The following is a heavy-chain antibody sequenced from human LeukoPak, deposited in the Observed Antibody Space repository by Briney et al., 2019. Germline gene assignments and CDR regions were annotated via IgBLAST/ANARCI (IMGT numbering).Heavy chain of an antibody. Sequence: GGSLRLSCAASGFTFSSYGMHWVRQAPGKGLEWVAFIRYDGSNKYYADSVKGRFTISRDNSKNTLYLQMNSLRAEDTAVYYCAKDRERTLTIWKTHWGQGTLVTVSS. J-gene: IGHJ4*02. D-gene: IGHD3-3*01. CDR3: AKDRERTLTIWKTH. CDR2: IRYDGSNK. CDR1: GFTFSSYG. V-gene: IGHV3-30*02.